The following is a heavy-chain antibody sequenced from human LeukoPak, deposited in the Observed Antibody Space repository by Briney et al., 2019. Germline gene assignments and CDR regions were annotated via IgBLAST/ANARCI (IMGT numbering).Heavy chain of an antibody. CDR2: IHPNSGAT. CDR1: GYTFTDYY. J-gene: IGHJ4*02. CDR3: ARDMGRYSGYDSDC. Sequence: ASVKVSCKASGYTFTDYYLHWVRQAPGQGLEWVGWIHPNSGATHYAQKFQGRLTMTRDTSISTVYMELTRLRSDDTAVYYCARDMGRYSGYDSDCWGQGTLVTAS. V-gene: IGHV1-2*02. D-gene: IGHD5-12*01.